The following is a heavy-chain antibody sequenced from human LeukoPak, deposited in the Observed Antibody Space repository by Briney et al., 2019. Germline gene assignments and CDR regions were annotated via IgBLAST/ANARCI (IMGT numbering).Heavy chain of an antibody. J-gene: IGHJ3*02. D-gene: IGHD2-15*01. CDR1: AFTSSTYR. CDR3: ARLAHDAFDI. Sequence: GGSLTLACAASAFTSSTYRMNWVRHAPGEGLGWVSYTSSSSSTIYYADSVKGRFTISRDNAKNSLYLQMNSLRAEDTGAYYCARLAHDAFDIWGQGTLVTVSS. CDR2: TSSSSSTI. V-gene: IGHV3-48*01.